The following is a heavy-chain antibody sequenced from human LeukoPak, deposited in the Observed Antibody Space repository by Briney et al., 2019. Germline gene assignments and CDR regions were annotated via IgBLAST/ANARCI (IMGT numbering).Heavy chain of an antibody. J-gene: IGHJ4*02. CDR3: ASLNWPPGDFDY. Sequence: SETLSLTCTVSRGSVSRSTYYWGWIRQPPGKGLEWIGSIYYSGSTYYNPSLKSRVTISVDTSNNQFPLSLTSVTAADTAVYYCASLNWPPGDFDYWGQGTLVTVSS. V-gene: IGHV4-39*01. CDR2: IYYSGST. CDR1: RGSVSRSTYY.